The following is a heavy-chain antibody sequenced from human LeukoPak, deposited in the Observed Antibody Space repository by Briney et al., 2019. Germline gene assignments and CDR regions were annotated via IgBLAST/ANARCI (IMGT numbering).Heavy chain of an antibody. CDR1: GYTFTSYW. Sequence: GESLKISCKGSGYTFTSYWIGWVRQMPGKGLEWMGVIFPGDSDTRYSPSFQGQVTISADKSINTAYLQWSSLRASDTAMYYCARPNCGGDCVNDAFDIWGQGTMVTVSS. J-gene: IGHJ3*02. CDR3: ARPNCGGDCVNDAFDI. CDR2: IFPGDSDT. D-gene: IGHD2-21*02. V-gene: IGHV5-51*01.